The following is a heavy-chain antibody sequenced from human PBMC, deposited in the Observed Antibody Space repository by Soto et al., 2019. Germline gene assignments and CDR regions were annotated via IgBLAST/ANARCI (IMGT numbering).Heavy chain of an antibody. CDR1: GVTFSSYA. V-gene: IGHV3-23*01. J-gene: IGHJ6*02. CDR3: AKRYVDTAMATGMDV. D-gene: IGHD5-18*01. Sequence: GGSLRLSWAAAGVTFSSYAMSWVRQAPGKGLEWVSAISGSGGSTYYADSVKGRFTISRDNSKNTLYLQMNSLRAEDTAVYYCAKRYVDTAMATGMDVWGQGTTVTVSS. CDR2: ISGSGGST.